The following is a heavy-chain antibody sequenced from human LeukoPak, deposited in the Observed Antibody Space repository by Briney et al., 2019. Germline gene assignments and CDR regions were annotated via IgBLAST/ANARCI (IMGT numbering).Heavy chain of an antibody. CDR3: AREGSKQWLVNWFDP. CDR1: GGSFSGYY. CDR2: INHSGST. D-gene: IGHD6-19*01. V-gene: IGHV4-34*01. J-gene: IGHJ5*02. Sequence: SETLSLTCAVYGGSFSGYYWSWIRQPPRKRLEWIGEINHSGSTNYNPSLKSRVTISVDTSKNQFPLKLSSVTAADTAVYYCAREGSKQWLVNWFDPWGQGTLVTVSS.